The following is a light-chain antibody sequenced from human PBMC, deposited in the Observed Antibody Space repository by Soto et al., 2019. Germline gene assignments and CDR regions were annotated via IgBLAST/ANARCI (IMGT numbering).Light chain of an antibody. J-gene: IGLJ1*01. CDR2: DVS. V-gene: IGLV2-11*01. CDR1: SSDVGGYQY. Sequence: QSVLTQPRSVSGSPGQSVTISCTGTSSDVGGYQYVSWYQQHPGKAPNLMIYDVSKRPSGVPDRFSGSKSGNTASLTISGLQAADEADYYCCSYAGTFTYVVGTGTKLTVL. CDR3: CSYAGTFTYV.